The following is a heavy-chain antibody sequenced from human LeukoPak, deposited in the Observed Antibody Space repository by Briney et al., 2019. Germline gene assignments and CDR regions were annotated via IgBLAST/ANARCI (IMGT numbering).Heavy chain of an antibody. J-gene: IGHJ4*02. CDR1: GFTFSSYA. V-gene: IGHV3-30-3*01. CDR3: ARGHYYDSSGYYLLDY. D-gene: IGHD3-22*01. CDR2: ISYDGSNK. Sequence: GGSLRLSCAASGFTFSSYAMHWVRKAPGKGLEWVAVISYDGSNKYYADSVKGRFTISRDNSKNTLYLQMNSLRAEDTAVYYCARGHYYDSSGYYLLDYWGQGTLVTVSS.